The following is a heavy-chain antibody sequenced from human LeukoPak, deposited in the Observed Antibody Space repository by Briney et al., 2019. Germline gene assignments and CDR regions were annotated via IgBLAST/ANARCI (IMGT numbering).Heavy chain of an antibody. Sequence: GGSLRLSCAASGFTVSSNYMSWVRQAPGKGLEWVSVIYSGGSTYYADSVKGRFTISRDNSKNTLYLQMNSLRAEDTAVYYCARGYDYVWGSFPWGQGTLVTVSS. CDR3: ARGYDYVWGSFP. J-gene: IGHJ5*02. D-gene: IGHD3-16*01. V-gene: IGHV3-53*05. CDR1: GFTVSSNY. CDR2: IYSGGST.